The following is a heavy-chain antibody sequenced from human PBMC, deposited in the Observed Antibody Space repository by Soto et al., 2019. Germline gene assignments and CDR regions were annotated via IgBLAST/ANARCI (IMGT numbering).Heavy chain of an antibody. CDR2: IYWDDDK. D-gene: IGHD5-18*01. CDR3: AHRGYMYGNWDQGYFDY. Sequence: QITLKESGPTRVKPTQTLTLTCTFSGFSLTTSGVGVGWIRKTPGKALEWLAVIYWDDDKRYSPSLKSRLTMTKDTSQNQMVHTMAYMDPVDTATYFCAHRGYMYGNWDQGYFDYWGQGTLVTVSS. V-gene: IGHV2-5*02. CDR1: GFSLTTSGVG. J-gene: IGHJ4*02.